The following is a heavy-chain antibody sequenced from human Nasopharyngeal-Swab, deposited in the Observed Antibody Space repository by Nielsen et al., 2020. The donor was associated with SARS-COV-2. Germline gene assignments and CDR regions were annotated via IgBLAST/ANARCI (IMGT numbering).Heavy chain of an antibody. CDR2: ISSSSSTI. Sequence: GESLNISCAASGFTFSSYSMNRVRQAPGKGLEWVSYISSSSSTIYYADSVKGRFTISRDNAKNSLYLQMNCLRAEDTAVYYCARRYSGYEDYFDYWGQGTLVTVSS. J-gene: IGHJ4*02. D-gene: IGHD5-12*01. CDR1: GFTFSSYS. V-gene: IGHV3-48*04. CDR3: ARRYSGYEDYFDY.